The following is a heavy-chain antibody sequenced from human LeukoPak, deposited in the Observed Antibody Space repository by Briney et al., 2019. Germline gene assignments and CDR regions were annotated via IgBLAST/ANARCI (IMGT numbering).Heavy chain of an antibody. CDR1: GGSISSSSYY. D-gene: IGHD6-13*01. V-gene: IGHV4-39*01. CDR2: IYYSGST. CDR3: ARRGSSSWRPIGWFDP. J-gene: IGHJ5*02. Sequence: SETLSLTCTVSGGSISSSSYYWGWIRQPPGKGLEWIGSIYYSGSTYYNPSLKSRVTISVDTSKNQFSLELSSVTAADTAVYYCARRGSSSWRPIGWFDPWGQGTLVTVSS.